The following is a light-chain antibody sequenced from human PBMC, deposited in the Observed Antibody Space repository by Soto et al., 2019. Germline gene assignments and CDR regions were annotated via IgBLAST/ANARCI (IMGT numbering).Light chain of an antibody. CDR1: QSVSSKN. V-gene: IGKV3-20*01. CDR3: QQYGSLSWT. J-gene: IGKJ1*01. CDR2: GAS. Sequence: EVAMAQTPVTLSVSPGERATLSCGASQSVSSKNLAWYQQKPGQAPRLLIYGASTRATGVPDRFSGSGSGTDFTLTISRLEPEEFAVYHCQQYGSLSWTFGQGTKVDIK.